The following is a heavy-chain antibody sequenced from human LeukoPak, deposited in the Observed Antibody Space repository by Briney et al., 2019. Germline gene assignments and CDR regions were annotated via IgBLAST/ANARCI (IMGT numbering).Heavy chain of an antibody. J-gene: IGHJ4*02. CDR3: ARDPFTWFGELLPSFDY. V-gene: IGHV3-21*01. CDR2: ISSSSSYI. Sequence: PGGSLRLSCAASGFTFSSYSMNWVRQAPGKGLEWVSSISSSSSYIYYADSVKGRFTISRDNAKNSLYLQMNSLRAEDTAVYYCARDPFTWFGELLPSFDYWGQGTLVTVSS. CDR1: GFTFSSYS. D-gene: IGHD3-10*01.